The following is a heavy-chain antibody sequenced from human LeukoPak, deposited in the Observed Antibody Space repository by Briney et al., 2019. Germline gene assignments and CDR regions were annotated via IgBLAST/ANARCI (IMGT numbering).Heavy chain of an antibody. V-gene: IGHV4-34*01. CDR2: INHGGST. CDR1: GGSFSGYY. Sequence: PSETLSLTCAVYGGSFSGYYWSWIRQPPGKGLEWIGEINHGGSTNYNPSLKSRVTISVDTSKNQFSLKLSSVTAADTAVYYCARMTLHHAFDIWGQGTMVIVSS. CDR3: ARMTLHHAFDI. J-gene: IGHJ3*02.